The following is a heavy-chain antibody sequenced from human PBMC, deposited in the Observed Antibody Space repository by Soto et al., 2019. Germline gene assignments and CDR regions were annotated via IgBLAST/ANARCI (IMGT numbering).Heavy chain of an antibody. D-gene: IGHD5-12*01. CDR2: ISSSSSYI. V-gene: IGHV3-21*04. CDR1: GFTFSSYS. Sequence: GGSLRLSCAASGFTFSSYSMNWVRQAPGKGLEWVSSISSSSSYIYYADSVKGRFTISRDNAKNSLYLQMNSLRAEDTAVYYCARGAYRGGYDPDYFDYWGQGTLVTVSS. J-gene: IGHJ4*02. CDR3: ARGAYRGGYDPDYFDY.